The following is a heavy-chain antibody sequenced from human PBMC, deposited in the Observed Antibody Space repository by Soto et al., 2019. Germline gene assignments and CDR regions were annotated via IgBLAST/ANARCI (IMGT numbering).Heavy chain of an antibody. D-gene: IGHD6-13*01. V-gene: IGHV1-2*02. CDR3: ARVLYSSGWYD. Sequence: QVQLVQSGAEVKKPGASVKVSCKASGYSFTAYYIHWVRQAPGQGLEWMGWITPKSGGTNYAQRFKGRVTMTRDTSINTAYMELSRLRSDDTAVYYCARVLYSSGWYDWGQGTLVTVSS. CDR2: ITPKSGGT. J-gene: IGHJ4*02. CDR1: GYSFTAYY.